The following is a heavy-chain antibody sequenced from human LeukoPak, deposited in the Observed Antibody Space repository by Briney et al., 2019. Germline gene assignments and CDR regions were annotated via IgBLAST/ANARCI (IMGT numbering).Heavy chain of an antibody. CDR3: ARDSRVAGTY. CDR2: IYYSGST. CDR1: GGSISSYY. V-gene: IGHV4-59*12. Sequence: SETLSLTCTVSGGSISSYYWSWIRQPPGKGLEWIGYIYYSGSTNYNPSLESRVTISVDTSKNQFSLKLSSVTAADTAVYYCARDSRVAGTYWGQGTLVTVSS. D-gene: IGHD6-19*01. J-gene: IGHJ4*02.